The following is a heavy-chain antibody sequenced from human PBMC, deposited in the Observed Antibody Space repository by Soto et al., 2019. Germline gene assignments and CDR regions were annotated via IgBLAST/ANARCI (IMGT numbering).Heavy chain of an antibody. CDR2: ISAYNANA. CDR3: ARENSYFDY. Sequence: QIQLLQSGAEVKKPGASVKVTCKASGYTFRNFGISWVRQAPGQGLEWMGWISAYNANANDAQKFQGRLTMTADTSTSTAYMELRRLRSEDTAVYYCARENSYFDYWGQGTLVTVAS. CDR1: GYTFRNFG. J-gene: IGHJ4*02. V-gene: IGHV1-18*01.